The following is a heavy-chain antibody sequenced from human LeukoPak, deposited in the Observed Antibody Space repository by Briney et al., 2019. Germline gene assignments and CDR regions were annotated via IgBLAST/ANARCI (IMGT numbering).Heavy chain of an antibody. Sequence: ASVKLSCTASGYTFTSYGISWVRQAPGQGLEWMGWISAYNGNTNYAQTPQSRVTMTTDTSTSTAYTQLRSLRSDDTAVYYCARDKMRAVAGILNYWGQGTLVTVSS. CDR2: ISAYNGNT. V-gene: IGHV1-18*01. D-gene: IGHD6-19*01. CDR3: ARDKMRAVAGILNY. CDR1: GYTFTSYG. J-gene: IGHJ4*02.